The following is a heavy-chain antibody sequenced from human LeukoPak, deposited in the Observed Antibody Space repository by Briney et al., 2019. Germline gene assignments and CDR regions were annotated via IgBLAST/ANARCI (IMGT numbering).Heavy chain of an antibody. Sequence: SETLSLTCTVSGGSISSYYWSWIRQPAGKGLEWIGRIYTSGSTNYNPSLKSRVTMSVDTSKKQFSLKLSSVTAADTAVYYCARGSSSSAYYYYYMDVWGKGTTVTVSS. CDR2: IYTSGST. D-gene: IGHD6-6*01. J-gene: IGHJ6*03. CDR3: ARGSSSSAYYYYYMDV. CDR1: GGSISSYY. V-gene: IGHV4-4*07.